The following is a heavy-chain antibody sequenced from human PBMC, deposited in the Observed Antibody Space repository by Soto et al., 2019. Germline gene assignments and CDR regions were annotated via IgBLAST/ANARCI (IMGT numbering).Heavy chain of an antibody. CDR3: ARAGYCSGGTCFHGNCDY. CDR1: GYTFTTYY. D-gene: IGHD2-15*01. Sequence: QVQLVQSGAEVKRPGASVKVSCKASGYTFTTYYMHWVRQAPGQGLEWLGIINPNGGSTTYAQKFQGRVTMTRDTSTSTVYLELSSLRSEDTAGYYGARAGYCSGGTCFHGNCDYWGQGTLVTVSA. V-gene: IGHV1-46*01. J-gene: IGHJ4*02. CDR2: INPNGGST.